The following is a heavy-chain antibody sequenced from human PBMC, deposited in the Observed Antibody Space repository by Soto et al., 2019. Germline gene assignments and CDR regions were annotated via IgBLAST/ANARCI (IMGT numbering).Heavy chain of an antibody. V-gene: IGHV3-53*01. CDR2: IYSGGST. Sequence: GGSLRLSCAASGFTVSSNYMSWVRQAPGKGLEWVSVIYSGGSTYYADSVKGRFTISRDNSKNTLYLQMNSLRAEDTAVYYCARHVVTIFGVVILQHFDYWGQGTLVTVSS. CDR3: ARHVVTIFGVVILQHFDY. D-gene: IGHD3-3*01. J-gene: IGHJ4*02. CDR1: GFTVSSNY.